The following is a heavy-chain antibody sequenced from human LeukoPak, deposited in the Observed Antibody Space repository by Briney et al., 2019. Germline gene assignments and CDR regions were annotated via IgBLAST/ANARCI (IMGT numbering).Heavy chain of an antibody. V-gene: IGHV3-21*01. CDR2: ISTSISYI. CDR1: GFIFSTYS. Sequence: GGSLRLSCAASGFIFSTYSMNWVRQAPGKGLEWVSSISTSISYIYYADSVKGRFTISRDNAKNSLYLQMNSLRAEDTAVYYCARAIFSSGWYLVDYWGQGTLSPSPQ. J-gene: IGHJ4*02. CDR3: ARAIFSSGWYLVDY. D-gene: IGHD6-19*01.